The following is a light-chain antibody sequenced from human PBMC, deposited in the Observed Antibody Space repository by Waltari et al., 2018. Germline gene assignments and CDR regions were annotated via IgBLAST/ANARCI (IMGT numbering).Light chain of an antibody. CDR2: EVS. J-gene: IGLJ3*02. CDR3: ISYTSANTWV. CDR1: SDDIGNYNY. V-gene: IGLV2-14*01. Sequence: QSALTQVAAVSGAPGQSITISCTGTSDDIGNYNYAYWFQQNPGKAPKVIIYEVSNRPSRVSERFSGSKSGDTASLTISGLQAEDEAHYYCISYTSANTWVFGGGTKLTVL.